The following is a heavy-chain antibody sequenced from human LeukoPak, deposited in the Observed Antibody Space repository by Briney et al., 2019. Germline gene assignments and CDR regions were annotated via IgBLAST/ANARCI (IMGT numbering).Heavy chain of an antibody. CDR1: GFTFSSYW. CDR2: INSDGSAT. V-gene: IGHV3-74*01. Sequence: GGSLRLSCAASGFTFSSYWMSWARQAPGKGLMWVSQINSDGSATSCADPVKGRCTISRDNAKNMLYLEMNSLRVEDTAVYFCTRDHGLDVWGQGTTVTVSS. CDR3: TRDHGLDV. J-gene: IGHJ6*02.